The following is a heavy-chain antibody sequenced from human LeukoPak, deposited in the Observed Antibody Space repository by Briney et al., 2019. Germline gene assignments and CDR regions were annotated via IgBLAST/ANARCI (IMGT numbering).Heavy chain of an antibody. CDR2: IKHSGST. V-gene: IGHV4-34*01. D-gene: IGHD3-22*01. Sequence: SETLSLTCAVYGGSFSGYYWSWIRQPPGKGLEWIGEIKHSGSTNYNPSLKSRVTISVDTSKNQFSLKLSSVTAADTAVYYCARAGAYYYDSSGPGIDYWGQGTLVTVSS. CDR3: ARAGAYYYDSSGPGIDY. J-gene: IGHJ4*02. CDR1: GGSFSGYY.